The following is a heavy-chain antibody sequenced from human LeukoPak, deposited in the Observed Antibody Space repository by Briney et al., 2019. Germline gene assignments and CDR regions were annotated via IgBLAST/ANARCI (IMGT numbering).Heavy chain of an antibody. Sequence: GGSLRLTCAASGFTFSSYAMHWVRQTPGTGLERVAVISYDGSNKYYADSVKGRFTISRDNSKNTLYRQMNSLRAEDTAVYYCARDPEIWREWELLTDYYFDYWGQGTLVTVSS. V-gene: IGHV3-30-3*01. CDR2: ISYDGSNK. CDR1: GFTFSSYA. J-gene: IGHJ4*02. D-gene: IGHD1-26*01. CDR3: ARDPEIWREWELLTDYYFDY.